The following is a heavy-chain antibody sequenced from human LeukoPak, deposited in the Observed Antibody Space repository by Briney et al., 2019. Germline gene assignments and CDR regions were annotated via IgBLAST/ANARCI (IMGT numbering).Heavy chain of an antibody. D-gene: IGHD5-12*01. CDR3: ARGGYSGYDRRYYYMDV. CDR2: INPNSGGT. V-gene: IGHV1-2*02. J-gene: IGHJ6*03. Sequence: GESLKISCKGSGYTFTGYYMHWVRQAPGQGLEWMGWINPNSGGTNYAQKFQGRVTMTRDTSISTAYMELSRLRSDDTAVYYCARGGYSGYDRRYYYMDVWGKGTTVTVSS. CDR1: GYTFTGYY.